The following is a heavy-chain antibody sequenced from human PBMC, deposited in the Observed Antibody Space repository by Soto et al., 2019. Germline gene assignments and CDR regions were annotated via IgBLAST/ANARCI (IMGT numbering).Heavy chain of an antibody. V-gene: IGHV3-9*01. D-gene: IGHD4-17*01. Sequence: GGSLRLSCAASGFTFDDYAMHWVRQAPGKGLEWVSGISWNSGSIGYADSVKGRFTISRDNAKNSLYLQMNSLRAEDTALYYCAKSMSGSSEDDYGEIEPLSYYYYMDVWGKGTTVTVSS. J-gene: IGHJ6*03. CDR2: ISWNSGSI. CDR1: GFTFDDYA. CDR3: AKSMSGSSEDDYGEIEPLSYYYYMDV.